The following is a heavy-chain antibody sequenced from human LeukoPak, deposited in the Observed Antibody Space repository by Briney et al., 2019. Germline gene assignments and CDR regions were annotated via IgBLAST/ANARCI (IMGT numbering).Heavy chain of an antibody. CDR1: GFTFSSYA. CDR2: ISGSGGST. J-gene: IGHJ3*02. D-gene: IGHD3-16*01. V-gene: IGHV3-23*01. CDR3: AKGRGEYGGVLDI. Sequence: GGSLRLSCAASGFTFSSYAMRWVRQAPGKGLEWVSAISGSGGSTYYADYVEGRFTITRDNYKDTLYLQIHNLRGEDTAVYFCAKGRGEYGGVLDIWGQGTMVTVS.